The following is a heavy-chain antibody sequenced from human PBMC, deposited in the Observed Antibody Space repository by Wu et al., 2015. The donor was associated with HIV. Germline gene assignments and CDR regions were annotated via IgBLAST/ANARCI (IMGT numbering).Heavy chain of an antibody. V-gene: IGHV1-69*05. J-gene: IGHJ4*02. Sequence: QVHLVQSGAEVKKSGSSVKVSCQASGGTFTSYAFSWVRQAPGQGFEWMGGISPISETPDYAQKFQGRVTIATDKSTSTVYMELSTLTSDDTAVYYCARVLALTGYSSGWDYWGQGTLVTVSS. CDR3: ARVLALTGYSSGWDY. CDR1: GGTFTSYA. CDR2: ISPISETP. D-gene: IGHD6-19*01.